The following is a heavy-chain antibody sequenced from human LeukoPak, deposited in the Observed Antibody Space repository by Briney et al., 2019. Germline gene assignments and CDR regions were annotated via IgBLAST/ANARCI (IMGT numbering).Heavy chain of an antibody. V-gene: IGHV5-51*01. D-gene: IGHD6-6*01. J-gene: IGHJ4*02. CDR2: IYPGGSDT. CDR1: GSIFTSYW. Sequence: GASLKISCKGSGSIFTSYWIGWVRQMPGKGLEWMGIIYPGGSDTRYSPSFQGQVTISADKSISTAYLQRSSLKASDTAMYYCARTGRYSSSSYGYWGQGTLVTVSS. CDR3: ARTGRYSSSSYGY.